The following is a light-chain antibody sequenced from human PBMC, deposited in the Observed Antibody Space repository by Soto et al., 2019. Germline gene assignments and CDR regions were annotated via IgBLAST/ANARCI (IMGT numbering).Light chain of an antibody. Sequence: QSALTQPRSVSGSPGQSVTISCTGTSSDVGGYNYVSWYQQHPGKAPKLMIYDVSKRPSGVPDRFSGSKSGNTASLTISGLQAEDEADYYCCSYAGSYTLEVFGGGTNSPS. CDR2: DVS. CDR1: SSDVGGYNY. V-gene: IGLV2-11*01. CDR3: CSYAGSYTLEV. J-gene: IGLJ2*01.